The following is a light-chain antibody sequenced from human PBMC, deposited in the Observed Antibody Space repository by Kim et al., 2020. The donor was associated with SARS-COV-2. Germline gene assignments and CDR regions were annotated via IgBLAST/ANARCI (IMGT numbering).Light chain of an antibody. CDR3: EQTYNTST. J-gene: IGKJ5*01. CDR1: QIINNY. V-gene: IGKV1-39*01. Sequence: SASVGDRVTFCCRARQIINNYLNWYQQKPGKAPNVVIYTATNLQSGVPSRFSGSGSVTDFTLTISSPQPEDFATYYCEQTYNTSTFGQGTRLEIK. CDR2: TAT.